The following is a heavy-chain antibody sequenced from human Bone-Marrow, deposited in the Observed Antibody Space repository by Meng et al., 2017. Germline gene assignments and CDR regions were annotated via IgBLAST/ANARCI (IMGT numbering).Heavy chain of an antibody. Sequence: QGQWGGAGAEVKTPGAAAKVSCNASGYTFPDYWLHWVRRAPGQGLEWMGRINPKSGDTHYAQRFQGRVTMTGDTSISTAYMELSGLRSDDTAMYYCARDEDISAAGKLFGDYWGQGTLVTVSS. CDR3: ARDEDISAAGKLFGDY. J-gene: IGHJ4*02. CDR2: INPKSGDT. CDR1: GYTFPDYW. D-gene: IGHD6-13*01. V-gene: IGHV1-2*06.